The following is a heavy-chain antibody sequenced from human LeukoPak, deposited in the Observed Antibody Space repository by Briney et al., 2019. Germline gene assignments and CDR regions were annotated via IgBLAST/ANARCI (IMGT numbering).Heavy chain of an antibody. CDR3: ARPYSSGTSAFDY. Sequence: PGGSLRLSCAASGFTFDDYAMHWVRQAPGKGLEWVSGISWNSGSIGYADSVKGRFTISRDNAKNSLYLQMNSLRAEDTAVYYCARPYSSGTSAFDYWGQGTLVTVSS. CDR2: ISWNSGSI. J-gene: IGHJ4*02. V-gene: IGHV3-9*01. D-gene: IGHD6-19*01. CDR1: GFTFDDYA.